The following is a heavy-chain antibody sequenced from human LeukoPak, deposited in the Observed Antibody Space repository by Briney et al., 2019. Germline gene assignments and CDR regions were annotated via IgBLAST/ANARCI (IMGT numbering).Heavy chain of an antibody. CDR3: ARGAFNYDFWSGYPEGYYFDY. D-gene: IGHD3-3*01. Sequence: GESLKISCKGSGYSFTSYWIGWVRQMPGKGLEWMGIIYPGDSDTRYSPSFQGQVTISADKSISTAYLQWSSLKASDTAMYYCARGAFNYDFWSGYPEGYYFDYCGHGTLVTVSS. V-gene: IGHV5-51*01. J-gene: IGHJ4*01. CDR1: GYSFTSYW. CDR2: IYPGDSDT.